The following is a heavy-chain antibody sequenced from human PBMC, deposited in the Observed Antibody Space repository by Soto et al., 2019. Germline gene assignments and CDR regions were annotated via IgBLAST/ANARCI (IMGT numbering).Heavy chain of an antibody. D-gene: IGHD3-3*01. Sequence: GGSLRLSCAASGFSFSSYGMHWVRQAPGKGLEWVAVISYDGSNKYYADSVKGRFTISRDNSKNTLYLQMNSLRAEDTAVYYCAKDSAYDFWSDQDYFDYWGQGTLVTVSS. CDR3: AKDSAYDFWSDQDYFDY. V-gene: IGHV3-30*18. CDR2: ISYDGSNK. CDR1: GFSFSSYG. J-gene: IGHJ4*02.